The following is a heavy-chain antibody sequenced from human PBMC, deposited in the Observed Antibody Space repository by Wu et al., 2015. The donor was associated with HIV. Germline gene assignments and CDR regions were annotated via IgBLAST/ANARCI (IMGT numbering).Heavy chain of an antibody. CDR1: GYSFTTYG. J-gene: IGHJ4*02. D-gene: IGHD4-11*01. V-gene: IGHV1-18*01. Sequence: QVQLVQSGVEAKKPGASVKVSCKASGYSFTTYGISWVRQAPGKGPEWMGWISTYNANTHYAQKFQGRVTMTTDTSTSTAYMELRSLRSDDTAVYYCARAETTELDYWGQGTLVTVSS. CDR2: ISTYNANT. CDR3: ARAETTELDY.